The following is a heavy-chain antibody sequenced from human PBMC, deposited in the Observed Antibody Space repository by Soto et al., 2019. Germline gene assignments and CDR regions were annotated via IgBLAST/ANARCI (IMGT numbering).Heavy chain of an antibody. Sequence: EVQLVETGGGLVQPGGSLRLSCVASGFTMRSYWMSWVRQAPGKGLEWVANIKQDGSEKYYVDSVKGRFTISRDDAKNSLFLQMNSLRGEDTAVYYCARTVVVVVPDNFDCWGQGTLVTVSS. CDR3: ARTVVVVVPDNFDC. CDR2: IKQDGSEK. V-gene: IGHV3-7*01. J-gene: IGHJ4*02. D-gene: IGHD2-2*01. CDR1: GFTMRSYW.